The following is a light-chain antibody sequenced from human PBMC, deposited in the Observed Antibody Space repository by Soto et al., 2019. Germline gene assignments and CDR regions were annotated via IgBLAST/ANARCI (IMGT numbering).Light chain of an antibody. CDR1: SSDVGAYNY. CDR3: SSYTSNSTLV. Sequence: QSALTQPASVSGSPGQSITISCTGTSSDVGAYNYVSWYQQHPDKAPKLMIFEVSDRPSDVSNLFSGSNSGNPASLTISGLQAEDEADYCCSSYTSNSTLVFGGGTNLPV. CDR2: EVS. J-gene: IGLJ3*02. V-gene: IGLV2-14*01.